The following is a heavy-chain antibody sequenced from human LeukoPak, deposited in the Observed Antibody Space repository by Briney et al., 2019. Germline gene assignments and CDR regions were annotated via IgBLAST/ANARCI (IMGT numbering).Heavy chain of an antibody. CDR1: GGSFSGYY. CDR3: ARDCSGGSCYSYDAFDI. CDR2: IYYSGST. Sequence: SETLSLTCAVYGGSFSGYYWSWIRQPPGKGLEWIGYIYYSGSTNYNPSLKSRVTISVDTSKNQFSLKLSSVTAADTAVYYCARDCSGGSCYSYDAFDIWGQGTMVTVSS. D-gene: IGHD2-15*01. J-gene: IGHJ3*02. V-gene: IGHV4-59*01.